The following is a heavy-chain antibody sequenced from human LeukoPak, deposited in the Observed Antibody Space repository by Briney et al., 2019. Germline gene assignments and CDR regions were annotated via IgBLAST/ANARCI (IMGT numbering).Heavy chain of an antibody. Sequence: GGSLRLSCAASGFTFSNYAMSWVRQAPGKGLEWVSTVSGSSDSTYFADSVKGRFTISRDNSKNTLFLQMTSLRAEDTAIYYCAKNEATGSPNWFAPWGQGALVTVSS. V-gene: IGHV3-23*01. CDR3: AKNEATGSPNWFAP. CDR2: VSGSSDST. J-gene: IGHJ5*02. CDR1: GFTFSNYA. D-gene: IGHD5-12*01.